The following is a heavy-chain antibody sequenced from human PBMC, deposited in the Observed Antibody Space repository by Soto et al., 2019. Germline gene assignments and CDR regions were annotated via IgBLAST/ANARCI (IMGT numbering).Heavy chain of an antibody. CDR3: ARDNGAAEPCDY. J-gene: IGHJ4*02. D-gene: IGHD1-1*01. V-gene: IGHV1-69*01. Sequence: QVQLVQSGAEVKKPGSSVKVSCKASGGTFSSYAISWVRQAPGQGLEWMGGIIPIFGTANYAQELQGRATITADESTSTAYMELSSLRSEDTAVYYCARDNGAAEPCDYWGQGTLVTVSS. CDR1: GGTFSSYA. CDR2: IIPIFGTA.